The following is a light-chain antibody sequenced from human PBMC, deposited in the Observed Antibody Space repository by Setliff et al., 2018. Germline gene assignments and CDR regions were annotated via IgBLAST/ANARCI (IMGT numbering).Light chain of an antibody. V-gene: IGLV2-14*03. Sequence: QSALDQPASMSGSPGQSITISCTGTSSDIGAYTYVSWYQRHPGKAPKLLISDVSYRPSGVSHRFSGSKSGNTASLTISWLQAEDEADYYCSSYTTSSLRVFGGGTKGTVL. CDR1: SSDIGAYTY. J-gene: IGLJ2*01. CDR3: SSYTTSSLRV. CDR2: DVS.